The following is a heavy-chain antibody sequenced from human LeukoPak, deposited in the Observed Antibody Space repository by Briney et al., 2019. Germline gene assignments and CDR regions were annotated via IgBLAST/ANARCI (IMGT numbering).Heavy chain of an antibody. CDR2: IYYNGRT. CDR3: ARASEGIGYFDT. Sequence: SETLSLTCTVSGGSISSYYWTWIRQPPGKGLEWIGYIYYNGRTNYNPSLKSRITMSIDTSQNQFSLKVISVTAADTAVYYCARASEGIGYFDTWGRGSLVTVSS. J-gene: IGHJ4*02. D-gene: IGHD6-13*01. V-gene: IGHV4-59*01. CDR1: GGSISSYY.